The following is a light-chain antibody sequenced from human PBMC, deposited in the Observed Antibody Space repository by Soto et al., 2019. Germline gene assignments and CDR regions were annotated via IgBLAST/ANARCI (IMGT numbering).Light chain of an antibody. Sequence: DIQMTQSPSSLSASVGDRVTITCRASQSISSYLNWYQQKPGKAPKLLIYAASSLQSGVPSRFSGSGSGTDFTLTISSLQPEDVATYYCQQSYSTPRITFGHGTPLKI. V-gene: IGKV1-39*01. CDR1: QSISSY. J-gene: IGKJ5*01. CDR3: QQSYSTPRIT. CDR2: AAS.